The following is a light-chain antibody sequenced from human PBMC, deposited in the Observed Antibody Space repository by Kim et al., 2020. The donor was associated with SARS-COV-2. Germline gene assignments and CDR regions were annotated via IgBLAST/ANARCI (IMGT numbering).Light chain of an antibody. CDR1: QSISRF. CDR2: AAS. CDR3: QQTDNVRFT. J-gene: IGKJ3*01. Sequence: DIRMTQSPSSMSASVGDRVTITCRASQSISRFLNWYQQKPGKAPKLLIYAASNLQSGVPSRFSGSGSGTDFTLTITSLQLEDFATYYCQQTDNVRFTFGPGTKVEI. V-gene: IGKV1-39*01.